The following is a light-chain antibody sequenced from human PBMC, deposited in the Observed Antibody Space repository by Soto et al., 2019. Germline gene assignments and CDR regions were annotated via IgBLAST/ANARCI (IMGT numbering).Light chain of an antibody. CDR2: GAS. J-gene: IGKJ1*01. CDR3: QQYNNWRGT. CDR1: QSVSSN. Sequence: EIVMTQSPATLSVSPGERATLSCRASQSVSSNLAWYQQKPGQAPRLLIYGASTRATGIPARFSGSRSGTEFTLTCGSLQSEDFAVYYCQQYNNWRGTFGQGTKVEIK. V-gene: IGKV3-15*01.